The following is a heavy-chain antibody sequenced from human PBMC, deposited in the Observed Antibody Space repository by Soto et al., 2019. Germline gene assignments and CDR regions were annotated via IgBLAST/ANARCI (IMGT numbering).Heavy chain of an antibody. CDR3: ASSYGSGYRAFDY. Sequence: QVQLVQSGAEVKRPGSSVKVSCKASGDIFTFYSISWVRQAPGLGLEWMGRINPILSMSNYAQRFQGGVTMTADKSTSTAYMELSSLRSEDTAIYYCASSYGSGYRAFDYWGQGALVTVSS. CDR1: GDIFTFYS. CDR2: INPILSMS. J-gene: IGHJ4*02. V-gene: IGHV1-69*02. D-gene: IGHD3-10*01.